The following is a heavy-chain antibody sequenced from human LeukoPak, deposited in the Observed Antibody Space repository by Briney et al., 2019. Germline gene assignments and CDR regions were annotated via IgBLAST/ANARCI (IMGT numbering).Heavy chain of an antibody. J-gene: IGHJ4*02. CDR1: GYTFTSYY. Sequence: KVSCKASGYTFTSYYMHWVRQAPGQGLEWMAIINPSGGSTSYAQKFQGRVTMTRDTSKSTVYMELSRLRCEDTAVYYCARDPRPSYDSSDYYYPGDYWGQGTLVTVSS. CDR3: ARDPRPSYDSSDYYYPGDY. D-gene: IGHD3-22*01. V-gene: IGHV1-46*03. CDR2: INPSGGST.